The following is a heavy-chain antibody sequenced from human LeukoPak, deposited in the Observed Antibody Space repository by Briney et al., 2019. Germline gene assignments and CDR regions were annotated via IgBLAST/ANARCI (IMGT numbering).Heavy chain of an antibody. V-gene: IGHV3-30-3*01. J-gene: IGHJ1*01. CDR1: GFTFSSYA. CDR2: ISYDGSNK. Sequence: GGSLRLSCAASGFTFSSYAMHWVRQAPGKGLEWVAVISYDGSNKYYADSVKGRFTISRDNSKNTLYLQMNSLRAEDTAVYYCAKDKVYDSSGYYYVSEYFQHWGQGTLVTVSS. D-gene: IGHD3-22*01. CDR3: AKDKVYDSSGYYYVSEYFQH.